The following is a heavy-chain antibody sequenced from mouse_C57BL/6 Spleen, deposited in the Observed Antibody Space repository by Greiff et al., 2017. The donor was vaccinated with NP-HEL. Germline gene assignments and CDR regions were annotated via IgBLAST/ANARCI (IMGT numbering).Heavy chain of an antibody. D-gene: IGHD4-1*01. Sequence: EVMLVESEGGLVQPGSSMKLSCTASGFTFSDYYMAWVRQVPEKGLEWVANINYDGSSTYYLDSLKSRFIISRDNAKNILYLQMSSLKSEDTATYYGARGNWDLYYFDYWGQGTTLTVSS. CDR1: GFTFSDYY. CDR2: INYDGSST. V-gene: IGHV5-16*01. CDR3: ARGNWDLYYFDY. J-gene: IGHJ2*01.